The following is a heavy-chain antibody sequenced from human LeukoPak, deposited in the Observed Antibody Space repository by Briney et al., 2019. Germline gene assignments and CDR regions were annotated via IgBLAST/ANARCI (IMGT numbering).Heavy chain of an antibody. Sequence: GGSLRLSCVASGFTFSSSWMYWARQAPGKGLEWVSFIRSSSTYISYSDSVKGRFTISRDNANNSLYLQMNSLRAEDTAVYYCARDSGGFDPWGQGTLVTVSS. D-gene: IGHD3-10*01. CDR1: GFTFSSSW. V-gene: IGHV3-21*01. J-gene: IGHJ5*02. CDR3: ARDSGGFDP. CDR2: IRSSSTYI.